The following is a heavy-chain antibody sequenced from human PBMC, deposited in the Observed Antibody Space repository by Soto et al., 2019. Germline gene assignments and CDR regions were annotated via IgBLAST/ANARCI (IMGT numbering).Heavy chain of an antibody. Sequence: ASVKVSCKASGGTFSSYAISWVRQAPGQGLEWMGGMNPNFGTTNYAQKFQGRVTMTRNTSISTAYMELSSLRSEDTAHYYCARGIQPPTLSPWDVWGPGTSVTVSS. CDR3: ARGIQPPTLSPWDV. J-gene: IGHJ6*01. V-gene: IGHV1-8*02. CDR1: GGTFSSYA. CDR2: MNPNFGTT. D-gene: IGHD1-1*01.